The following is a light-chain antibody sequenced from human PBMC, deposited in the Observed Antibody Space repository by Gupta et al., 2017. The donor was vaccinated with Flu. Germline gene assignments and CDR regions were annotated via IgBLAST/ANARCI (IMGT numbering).Light chain of an antibody. CDR3: SSYSSGSTLFV. Sequence: QSALTQPASVSGSPGQSITISCTGTSGDVGGYNYISWYQQHPGIAPKRMIYEVSNRPSGVSNRFSGSKSGNTASLTISGLQGDDEAEYYCSSYSSGSTLFVFGTGTKVTVL. CDR2: EVS. CDR1: SGDVGGYNY. V-gene: IGLV2-14*01. J-gene: IGLJ1*01.